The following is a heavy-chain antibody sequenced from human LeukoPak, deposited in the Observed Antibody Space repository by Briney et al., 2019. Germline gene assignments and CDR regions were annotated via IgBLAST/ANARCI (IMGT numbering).Heavy chain of an antibody. J-gene: IGHJ4*02. D-gene: IGHD5-24*01. CDR3: ARGLGDGYNPHFDY. CDR1: GGSISSGSYY. Sequence: PSETLSLTCTVSGGSISSGSYYWSWIRQPAGKGLEWIGRIYTSGSTNYNPSLKSRVTISVDTSKNQFSLKLSSVTAADTAVYYCARGLGDGYNPHFDYWGQGTLVTVSS. CDR2: IYTSGST. V-gene: IGHV4-61*02.